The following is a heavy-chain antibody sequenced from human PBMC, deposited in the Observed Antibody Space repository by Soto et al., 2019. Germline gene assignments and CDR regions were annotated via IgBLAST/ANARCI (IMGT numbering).Heavy chain of an antibody. CDR3: ARGGGGTPYYYGMDV. V-gene: IGHV4-59*08. D-gene: IGHD3-16*01. CDR2: IYYSGST. CDR1: GGSISSYY. Sequence: SETLSLTCTGSGGSISSYYWSWIRQPPGKGLEWIGYIYYSGSTNYNPSLKSRVTISVDTSKNQFSLKLSSVTAADTAVYYCARGGGGTPYYYGMDVWGQGTTVTVSS. J-gene: IGHJ6*02.